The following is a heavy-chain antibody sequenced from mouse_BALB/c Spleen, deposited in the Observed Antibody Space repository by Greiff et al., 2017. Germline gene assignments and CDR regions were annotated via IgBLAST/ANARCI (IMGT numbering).Heavy chain of an antibody. J-gene: IGHJ4*01. CDR2: IYPGDGDT. CDR1: GYTFTSYW. Sequence: QVQLKQSGAELARPGASVKLSCKASGYTFTSYWMQWVKQRPGQGLEWIGAIYPGDGDTRYTQKFKGKATLTADKSSSTAYMQLSSLASEDSAVYYCARSKDRYDVWYYAMDYWGQGTSVTVSS. D-gene: IGHD2-14*01. V-gene: IGHV1-87*01. CDR3: ARSKDRYDVWYYAMDY.